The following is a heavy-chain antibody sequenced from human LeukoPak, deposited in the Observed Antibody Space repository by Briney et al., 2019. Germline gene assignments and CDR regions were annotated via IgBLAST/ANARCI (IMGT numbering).Heavy chain of an antibody. CDR1: GFTFSSYA. CDR2: ISNNGGTT. D-gene: IGHD5-18*01. V-gene: IGHV3-64D*09. CDR3: VKVAGYSYGSGDY. J-gene: IGHJ4*01. Sequence: GGSLRLSCSTSGFTFSSYAIHWVRQAPGKGLEYVSGISNNGGTTYYADSVKGRFTISRDNSKKTVYLQMSSLRAEDTAAYHCVKVAGYSYGSGDYWGHGTLFTVSS.